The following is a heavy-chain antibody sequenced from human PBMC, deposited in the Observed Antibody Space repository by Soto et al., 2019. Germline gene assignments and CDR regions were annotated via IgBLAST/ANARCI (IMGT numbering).Heavy chain of an antibody. CDR1: GDSVSSNSAA. Sequence: SQTLSLTCAISGDSVSSNSAAWNWIRQSPSRGLEWLGRTYYRSKWYNDYAVSVKSRITINPDTSKNQFSLQLNSVTPEDTAVYYCAREAVGYCSGGSCYSYYYYGMDVWGQGTTVTVSS. CDR3: AREAVGYCSGGSCYSYYYYGMDV. D-gene: IGHD2-15*01. J-gene: IGHJ6*02. V-gene: IGHV6-1*01. CDR2: TYYRSKWYN.